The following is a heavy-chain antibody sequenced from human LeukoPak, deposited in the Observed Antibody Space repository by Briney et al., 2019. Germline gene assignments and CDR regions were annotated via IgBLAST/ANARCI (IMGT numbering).Heavy chain of an antibody. Sequence: GGSLRLSCAASGFTFSSYWMSWVRQAPGKGLEWVANIKQDGSEKYYVDSVKGRFTISRDNAKNSLYLQMNSLRAEDTAVYYCARIPEDFWSGYPASFDYWGQGTLVTVSS. D-gene: IGHD3-3*01. CDR2: IKQDGSEK. V-gene: IGHV3-7*01. J-gene: IGHJ4*02. CDR3: ARIPEDFWSGYPASFDY. CDR1: GFTFSSYW.